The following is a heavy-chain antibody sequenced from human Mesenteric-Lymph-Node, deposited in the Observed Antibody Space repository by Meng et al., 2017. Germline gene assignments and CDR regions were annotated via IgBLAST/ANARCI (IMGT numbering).Heavy chain of an antibody. Sequence: QVAVQGAGPGPGKPSGALSLPWPVSGGSMSSTNWWSWVRQPPGKGLEWIGEIYHSGSTNYNPSLKSRVSISVDKSKNQFSLKLSSVTAADTAVYYCARADKVRFDYWGQGTLVTVSS. J-gene: IGHJ4*02. V-gene: IGHV4-4*02. CDR3: ARADKVRFDY. CDR1: GGSMSSTNW. CDR2: IYHSGST.